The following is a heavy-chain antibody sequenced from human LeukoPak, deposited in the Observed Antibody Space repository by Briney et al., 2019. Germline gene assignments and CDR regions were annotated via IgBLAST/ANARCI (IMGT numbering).Heavy chain of an antibody. V-gene: IGHV3-30*04. CDR3: ARDSGDGYSTSSGAFDI. CDR2: ISYDGSNK. CDR1: GFTFSSYA. J-gene: IGHJ3*02. D-gene: IGHD6-6*01. Sequence: PGGSLRLSCAASGFTFSSYAMHWVRQAPGKGLEWVAVISYDGSNKYYADSVKGRFTISRDNSKNTLYLQMNSLRAEDTAVYYCARDSGDGYSTSSGAFDIWGQGTMVTVSS.